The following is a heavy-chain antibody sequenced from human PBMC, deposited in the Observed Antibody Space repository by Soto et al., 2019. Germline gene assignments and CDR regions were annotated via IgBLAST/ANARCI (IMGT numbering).Heavy chain of an antibody. CDR3: ARRLCSTTICYFFDY. Sequence: EVQLLESGGGLAQPGGSLRLSCAASGFTLSTSGMHWVRQAPGMGLEWVSGISRSGSGIYYADSVRGRFTISKDDYKNKVFLQLNTLRAEDTAVYYCARRLCSTTICYFFDYWGQGTPVTVSS. J-gene: IGHJ4*02. CDR1: GFTLSTSG. D-gene: IGHD1-1*01. V-gene: IGHV3-23*01. CDR2: ISRSGSGI.